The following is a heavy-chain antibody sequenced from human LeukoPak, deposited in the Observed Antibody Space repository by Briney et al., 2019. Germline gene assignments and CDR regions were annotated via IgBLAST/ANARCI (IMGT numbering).Heavy chain of an antibody. CDR1: GFTFSSYE. CDR2: ISSSGSTI. J-gene: IGHJ6*02. Sequence: GGSLRLSCAASGFTFSSYEMNWVRQAPGKGLEWVSYISSSGSTIYYADSVKGRFTISRDNAKNSLYLQMNSLRAEDTAVYYCARDARRWVAVAGKKDYYYYGMDVWGQGTTVTVSS. CDR3: ARDARRWVAVAGKKDYYYYGMDV. D-gene: IGHD6-19*01. V-gene: IGHV3-48*03.